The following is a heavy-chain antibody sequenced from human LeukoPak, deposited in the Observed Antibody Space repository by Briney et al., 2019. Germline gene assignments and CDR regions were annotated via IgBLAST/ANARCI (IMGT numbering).Heavy chain of an antibody. CDR2: IQYDGSYK. D-gene: IGHD2-2*02. Sequence: GGSLRLSCAASGFTFSTYGIHWVRQAPGKGLEWVAFIQYDGSYKFYADSVQGRFSISRDNSKNTLFLQMNSLRAEDTAVYYCAKTSDQLLYSKFDYWGQGTLVTVSS. CDR1: GFTFSTYG. CDR3: AKTSDQLLYSKFDY. V-gene: IGHV3-30*02. J-gene: IGHJ4*02.